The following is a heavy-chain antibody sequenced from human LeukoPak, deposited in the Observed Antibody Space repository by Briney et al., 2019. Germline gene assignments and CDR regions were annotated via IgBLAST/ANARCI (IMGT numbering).Heavy chain of an antibody. CDR3: ARDPYYDSSGYYYSDAFDI. V-gene: IGHV1-2*02. J-gene: IGHJ3*02. CDR1: GYTFTGYY. D-gene: IGHD3-22*01. CDR2: INPNSGGT. Sequence: GASVKVSCKASGYTFTGYYMHWVRQAPGQGLEWMGWINPNSGGTNYAQKFQGRVTMTRDTSTSTAYMELSRLRSDDTAVYYCARDPYYDSSGYYYSDAFDIWGQGTMVTVSS.